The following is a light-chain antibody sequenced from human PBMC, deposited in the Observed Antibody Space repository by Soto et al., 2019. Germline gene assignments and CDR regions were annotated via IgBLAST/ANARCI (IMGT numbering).Light chain of an antibody. V-gene: IGLV2-14*01. CDR1: SSDVGDYNY. Sequence: QSALTQPASVSGSPGQSITISCSGTSSDVGDYNYVSWYQQHPGKAPKLTIYEVSNRPSGVSNRFSGSKSGNTASLTISGLQVEDEADYYCSSYTSINTYVFGTGTKVTVL. CDR3: SSYTSINTYV. CDR2: EVS. J-gene: IGLJ1*01.